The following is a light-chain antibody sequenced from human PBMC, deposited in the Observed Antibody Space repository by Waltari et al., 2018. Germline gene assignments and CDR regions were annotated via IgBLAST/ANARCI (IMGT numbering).Light chain of an antibody. J-gene: IGLJ2*01. CDR2: GNS. V-gene: IGLV1-40*01. Sequence: QSVLTQPPSVSGAPGQRVTISCTGSSSNIGAGYDVHWYQQLPGTAPKLLIYGNSNRPSGVPDRVSGSKSGTSASLAITGLQAEDEADYYCQSYDSSPSGSHVVFGGGTKLTVL. CDR3: QSYDSSPSGSHVV. CDR1: SSNIGAGYD.